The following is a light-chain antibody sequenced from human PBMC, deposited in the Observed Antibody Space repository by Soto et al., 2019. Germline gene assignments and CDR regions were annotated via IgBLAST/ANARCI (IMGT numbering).Light chain of an antibody. CDR3: SSYTSSNTWV. J-gene: IGLJ3*02. V-gene: IGLV2-14*01. CDR1: SSDVGGYNY. Sequence: QSALTQPASVSGSPGESITISCTGTSSDVGGYNYVSWYQQHPGKDPKVMIYEVSNRPSGVSNRFSGSKSGNTASLTISGLQAEDGADYYCSSYTSSNTWVFGGGTKLTVL. CDR2: EVS.